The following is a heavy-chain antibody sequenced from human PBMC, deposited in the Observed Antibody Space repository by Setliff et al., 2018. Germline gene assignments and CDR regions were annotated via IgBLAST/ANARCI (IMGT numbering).Heavy chain of an antibody. V-gene: IGHV4-39*07. J-gene: IGHJ2*01. CDR3: ACSSSQDSRYFDL. CDR2: IYQSGNT. Sequence: SETLSLTCTVSGGSINSMSYYWGWIRQPPGKGLQWIGKIYQSGNTYYNPSLKSRVTISVDTSKNQFSLKLSSVTAADTAVYYCACSSSQDSRYFDLWGRGTLVTVSS. D-gene: IGHD6-6*01. CDR1: GGSINSMSYY.